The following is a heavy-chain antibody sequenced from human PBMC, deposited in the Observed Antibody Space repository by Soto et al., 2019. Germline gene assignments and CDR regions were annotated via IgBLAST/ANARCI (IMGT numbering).Heavy chain of an antibody. V-gene: IGHV4-39*07. CDR1: GDSISSRSYY. Sequence: SETLSLTCTVTGDSISSRSYYWGWIRQPPGKGLERIGSIYYSGSTNYNPSLKSRVTMSMDTSQKQIFLNLKSVTAADTAVYYRASGGIQMSYAFDYWGQGILVPVPS. CDR3: ASGGIQMSYAFDY. D-gene: IGHD6-13*01. J-gene: IGHJ4*02. CDR2: IYYSGST.